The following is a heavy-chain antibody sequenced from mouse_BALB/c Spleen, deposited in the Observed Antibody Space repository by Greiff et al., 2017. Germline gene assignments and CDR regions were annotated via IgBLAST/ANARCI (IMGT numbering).Heavy chain of an antibody. CDR1: GFTFSSYT. CDR2: ISSGGGNT. CDR3: ASSYYGSGGYYFDY. V-gene: IGHV5-9*03. J-gene: IGHJ2*01. Sequence: EVQGVESGGGLVKPGGSLKLSCAASGFTFSSYTMSWVRQTPEKRLEWVATISSGGGNTYYPDSVKGRFTISRDNAKNNLYLQMSSLRSEDTALYYCASSYYGSGGYYFDYWGQGTTLTVSS. D-gene: IGHD1-1*01.